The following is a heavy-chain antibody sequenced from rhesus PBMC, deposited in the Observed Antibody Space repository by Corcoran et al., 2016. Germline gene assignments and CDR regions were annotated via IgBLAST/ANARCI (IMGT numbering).Heavy chain of an antibody. CDR1: GYSISSGYG. V-gene: IGHV4-127*01. D-gene: IGHD7-45*01. J-gene: IGHJ6*01. CDR2: IGGSSRRT. CDR3: ARDKWGQLDS. Sequence: QVQLQESGPGLVKPSETLSLTCAVSGYSISSGYGWSWIRQPPGEGLEWIGYIGGSSRRTNYNPSLKSRVTISKDTSKNQFSLKLSSVTAADTAVYYCARDKWGQLDSWGQGVVVTVSS.